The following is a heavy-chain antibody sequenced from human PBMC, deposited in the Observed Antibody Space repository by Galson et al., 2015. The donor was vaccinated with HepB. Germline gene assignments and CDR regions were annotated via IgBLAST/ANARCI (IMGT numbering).Heavy chain of an antibody. V-gene: IGHV1-2*06. CDR2: INPNSGVT. J-gene: IGHJ5*02. D-gene: IGHD3-3*01. CDR3: ARGGPRFSPGRQHWVDP. Sequence: SVKVSCKASGYTFTGYYIHWLRQAPGQGLEWMGRINPNSGVTVYGKNFAGRVAMTRDTSVNTAYMELSSLRSDDTAVYYCARGGPRFSPGRQHWVDPWGQGTLVTVSS. CDR1: GYTFTGYY.